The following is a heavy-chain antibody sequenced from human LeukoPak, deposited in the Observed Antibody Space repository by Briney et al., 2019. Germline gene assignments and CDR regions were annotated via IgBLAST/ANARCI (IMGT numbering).Heavy chain of an antibody. Sequence: GGSLRLSCVASGFTFSSYWMTWVRQAPGKGLEWVANISQDGSQKYYVDSVKGRFTVSRDNAKNSVYLQMNSLRAEDTAVYYCARGGRSEVAGTSPYWGQGTLVTVSS. D-gene: IGHD6-19*01. V-gene: IGHV3-7*01. J-gene: IGHJ4*02. CDR1: GFTFSSYW. CDR2: ISQDGSQK. CDR3: ARGGRSEVAGTSPY.